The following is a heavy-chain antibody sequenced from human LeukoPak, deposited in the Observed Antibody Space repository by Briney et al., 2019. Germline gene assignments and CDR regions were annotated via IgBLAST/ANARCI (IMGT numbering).Heavy chain of an antibody. D-gene: IGHD6-6*01. CDR1: GFMFNNYA. V-gene: IGHV3-23*01. CDR3: AKDPYSSSSFNWFDP. J-gene: IGHJ5*02. Sequence: GGSLRLSCAASGFMFNNYAMSWVRQAPGRGLEWVSSISGSGDSTYYADSVKGRFTVSRDNSRDTLYLQMNSLRAEDTAIYYCAKDPYSSSSFNWFDPWGQGTLVTVSS. CDR2: ISGSGDST.